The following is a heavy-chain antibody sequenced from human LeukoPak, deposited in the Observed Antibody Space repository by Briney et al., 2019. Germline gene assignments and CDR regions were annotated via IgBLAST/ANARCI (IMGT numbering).Heavy chain of an antibody. V-gene: IGHV3-23*01. CDR2: ISGSGGST. D-gene: IGHD3-10*01. CDR3: AKGGKITMVRGAIITQPPFYFDY. Sequence: PGRSLRLSCAASGFTFSSYGMSWVRQAPGKGLEWVSAISGSGGSTYYADSVKGRFTISRDNSKNTLYLQMNSLRAEDTAVYYCAKGGKITMVRGAIITQPPFYFDYWGQGTLVTVSS. J-gene: IGHJ4*02. CDR1: GFTFSSYG.